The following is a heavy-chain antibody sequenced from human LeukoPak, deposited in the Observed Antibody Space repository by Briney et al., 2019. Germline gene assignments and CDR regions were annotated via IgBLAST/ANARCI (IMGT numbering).Heavy chain of an antibody. D-gene: IGHD6-19*01. CDR2: IYSGGSA. V-gene: IGHV4-59*01. J-gene: IGHJ4*02. CDR3: ARLAGGSGLDY. Sequence: SETLSLTCTVSGGSISGYYWSWIRQPPGMGLESIGNIYSGGSANYNPSLKSRVTISVDTSKNHFSLKMTSMTAADTAVYYCARLAGGSGLDYWGQGTLVTVSS. CDR1: GGSISGYY.